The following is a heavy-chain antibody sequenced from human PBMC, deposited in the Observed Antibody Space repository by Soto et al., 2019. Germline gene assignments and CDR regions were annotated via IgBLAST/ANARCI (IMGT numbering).Heavy chain of an antibody. J-gene: IGHJ6*02. D-gene: IGHD3-9*01. Sequence: GGSLRLSCAASGFTFSGSAMHWVRQASGKGLEWVGRIRSKANSYATAYAASVKGRFTISRDDSKNTAYLQMNSLKTEDTAVYYCTRLVLRYSLYYGMDVWGQGTTVTVSS. CDR3: TRLVLRYSLYYGMDV. V-gene: IGHV3-73*01. CDR1: GFTFSGSA. CDR2: IRSKANSYAT.